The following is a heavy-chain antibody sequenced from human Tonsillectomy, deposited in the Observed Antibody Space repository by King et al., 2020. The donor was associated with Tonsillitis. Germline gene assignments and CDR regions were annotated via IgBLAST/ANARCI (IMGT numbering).Heavy chain of an antibody. D-gene: IGHD3-16*01. Sequence: VQLVESGGGLVQPGGSLRLSCAASGFTFSSYWIHWVRQAPGKGLVWVSRINSDGSSTSYADSVKGRFTISRDNAKNTLYLQMNSLRAEDTAVYYCARGGADYYHYYGMDVWGQGTTVTVSS. V-gene: IGHV3-74*01. J-gene: IGHJ6*02. CDR3: ARGGADYYHYYGMDV. CDR1: GFTFSSYW. CDR2: INSDGSST.